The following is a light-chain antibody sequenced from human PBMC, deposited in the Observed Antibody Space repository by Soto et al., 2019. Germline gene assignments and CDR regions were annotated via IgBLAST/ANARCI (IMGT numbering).Light chain of an antibody. V-gene: IGKV3-11*01. Sequence: EIVLTQSPATLSLSPGERATLSCRASQSATTSLAWYQQKPGQAPRLLIYDASNRATGIPARFSGSGSGTDFTLTISSLEPEDVAVYYCQQRDNWPPITFGQGTRLEIK. CDR1: QSATTS. CDR3: QQRDNWPPIT. CDR2: DAS. J-gene: IGKJ5*01.